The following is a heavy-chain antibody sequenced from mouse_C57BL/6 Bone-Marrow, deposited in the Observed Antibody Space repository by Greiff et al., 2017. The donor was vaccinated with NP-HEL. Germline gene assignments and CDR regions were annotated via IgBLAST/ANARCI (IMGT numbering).Heavy chain of an antibody. J-gene: IGHJ4*01. CDR1: GFNIKNTY. D-gene: IGHD1-1*01. V-gene: IGHV14-3*01. CDR3: VIYYFSRGYYYDMDY. Sequence: VQLQQSVAELVRPGASVKLSCTASGFNIKNTYMHWVKQRPEQGLEWIGRIDPANGNTKYAPKFQGKATLTADTSSNTAYMQLSSLTSEDSAIYYCVIYYFSRGYYYDMDYWGQGTAVTVTA. CDR2: IDPANGNT.